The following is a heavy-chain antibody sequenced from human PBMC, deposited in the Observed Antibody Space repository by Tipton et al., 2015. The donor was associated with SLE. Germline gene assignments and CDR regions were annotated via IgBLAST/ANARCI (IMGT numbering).Heavy chain of an antibody. J-gene: IGHJ4*02. V-gene: IGHV3-21*04. Sequence: SLRLSCAASGFTFSSYSMNWVRQAPGKGLEWVSSISSSSSYIYYADSVKGRFTISRDNAKNSLYLQMNSLRSEDTAVYYCARDWMQLVLGELDYWGQGTLVTVSS. CDR1: GFTFSSYS. CDR3: ARDWMQLVLGELDY. CDR2: ISSSSSYI. D-gene: IGHD6-6*01.